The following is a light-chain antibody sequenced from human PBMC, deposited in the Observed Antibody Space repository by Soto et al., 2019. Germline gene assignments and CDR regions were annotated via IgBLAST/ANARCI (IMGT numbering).Light chain of an antibody. CDR2: WAS. V-gene: IGKV4-1*01. CDR1: RTVFFSPNKKTY. CDR3: HQYLGPPIT. Sequence: DIVMTQSPDSLAVSLGERATINCRSSRTVFFSPNKKTYLAWYQQRPGQPPKLLISWASIRESGVPDRFSGSGSETDFTLTVSSLQAEDVAVYYCHQYLGPPITVGQGTRLEIK. J-gene: IGKJ5*01.